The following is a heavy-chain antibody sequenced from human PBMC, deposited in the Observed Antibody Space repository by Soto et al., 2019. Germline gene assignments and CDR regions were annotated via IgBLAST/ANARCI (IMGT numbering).Heavy chain of an antibody. CDR2: IYYSGSS. Sequence: SETLSLTCTVSGGSISSSSYYWGWVRQPPGKGLEWFGSIYYSGSSYYNPSLTSRVTISVDTSKNQYSLKLTSVTAADTAVYYCASLHGVSSRWEDYWGQGTLVTVSS. CDR3: ASLHGVSSRWEDY. V-gene: IGHV4-39*01. J-gene: IGHJ4*02. D-gene: IGHD6-13*01. CDR1: GGSISSSSYY.